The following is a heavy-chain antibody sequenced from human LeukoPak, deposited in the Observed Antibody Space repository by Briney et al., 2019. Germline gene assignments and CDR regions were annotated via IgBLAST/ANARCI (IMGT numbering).Heavy chain of an antibody. D-gene: IGHD4-17*01. CDR1: GYTFTRYG. Sequence: ASVKVSCKASGYTFTRYGISWVRQAPGQGLEWMGWISAYNGNTNYLQKLQGRVTLTTDTSTVTAYMELRSLRSDDTAVYYCARGPTVTTNYYYYYMDVWGKGTTVTVSS. J-gene: IGHJ6*03. CDR2: ISAYNGNT. CDR3: ARGPTVTTNYYYYYMDV. V-gene: IGHV1-18*01.